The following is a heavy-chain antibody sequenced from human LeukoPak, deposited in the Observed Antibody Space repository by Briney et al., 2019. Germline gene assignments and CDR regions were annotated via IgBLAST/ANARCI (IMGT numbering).Heavy chain of an antibody. D-gene: IGHD3-22*01. CDR3: ARDLGRYYYDSSGPGSY. J-gene: IGHJ4*02. V-gene: IGHV3-33*01. CDR1: GFTFSSYG. Sequence: GGSLRLSCAASGFTFSSYGMHWVRQAPGKGLEWVAVIWYDGSNKYHADSVKGRFTISRDNSKNTLYLQMNSLRAEDTAVYYCARDLGRYYYDSSGPGSYWGQGTLVTVSS. CDR2: IWYDGSNK.